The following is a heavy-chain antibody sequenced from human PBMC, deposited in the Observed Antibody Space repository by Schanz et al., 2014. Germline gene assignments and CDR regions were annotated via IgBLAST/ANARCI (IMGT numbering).Heavy chain of an antibody. J-gene: IGHJ3*02. CDR2: IYHSGST. CDR3: ARDRGHGDLPGDI. CDR1: GFTFSDYY. D-gene: IGHD4-17*01. Sequence: VQLLESGGGLVQPGGSLRLSCAASGFTFSDYYMSWIRQHPGKGLEWIGEIYHSGSTNYNASLKSRVTISVDKSKNQFSLNLSSATAADTAVYYCARDRGHGDLPGDIWGQGTMVTVSS. V-gene: IGHV4-34*09.